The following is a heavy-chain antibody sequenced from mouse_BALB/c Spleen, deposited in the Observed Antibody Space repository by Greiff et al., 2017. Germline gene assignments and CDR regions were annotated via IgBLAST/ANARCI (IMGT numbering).Heavy chain of an antibody. CDR2: IYPGDGDT. CDR1: GYAFSSYW. J-gene: IGHJ4*01. Sequence: QVHVKQSGAELVRPGSSVKISCKASGYAFSSYWMNWVKQRPGQGLEWIGQIYPGDGDTNYNGKFKGKATLTADKSSSTAYMQLSSLTSEDSAVYFCARTGKDAMDYWGQGTSVTVSS. V-gene: IGHV1-80*01. CDR3: ARTGKDAMDY. D-gene: IGHD4-1*01.